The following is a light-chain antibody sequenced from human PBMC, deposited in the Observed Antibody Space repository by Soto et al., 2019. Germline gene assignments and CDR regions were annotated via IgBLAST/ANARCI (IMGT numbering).Light chain of an antibody. CDR3: QSYDSSLSGYVV. Sequence: QSVLTQPPSVSGAPGQRVTISCTGSSSNIGAGYDVHWYQQLPGTAPKLLIYGNSNRPSGVPDRFSGSKSGTSAALAITGLQAEDEADYCCQSYDSSLSGYVVFCGGTKLTVL. CDR1: SSNIGAGYD. V-gene: IGLV1-40*01. CDR2: GNS. J-gene: IGLJ2*01.